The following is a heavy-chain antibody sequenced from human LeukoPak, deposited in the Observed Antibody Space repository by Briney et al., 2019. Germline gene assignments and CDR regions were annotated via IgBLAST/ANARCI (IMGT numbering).Heavy chain of an antibody. CDR2: IYPGDSDT. CDR3: ARCIAAGGSRWTDF. CDR1: GYSFPTYW. Sequence: PGESLKISCRGSGYSFPTYWIGWVRQMPGKGLEWMGIIYPGDSDTRYSPSFQGQVTISADKSISTAYLQWSSLKASDTAMYYCARCIAAGGSRWTDFWGQGTLVTVSS. J-gene: IGHJ4*02. V-gene: IGHV5-51*01. D-gene: IGHD6-13*01.